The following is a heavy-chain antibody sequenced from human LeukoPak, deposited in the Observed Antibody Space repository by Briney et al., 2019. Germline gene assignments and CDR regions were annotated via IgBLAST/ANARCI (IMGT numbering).Heavy chain of an antibody. CDR2: IIGKADDRTT. CDR1: GFSFSNPW. J-gene: IGHJ4*02. D-gene: IGHD3-9*01. Sequence: GRSLRPSCAASGFSFSNPWIGCARHAPGGWREWVGRIIGKADDRTTEYAAAVKGRVTISRDDSKNTLYLQMNTVKTEDTAVYYCTTDRWYFDRYWGQGTLVTVSS. V-gene: IGHV3-15*01. CDR3: TTDRWYFDRY.